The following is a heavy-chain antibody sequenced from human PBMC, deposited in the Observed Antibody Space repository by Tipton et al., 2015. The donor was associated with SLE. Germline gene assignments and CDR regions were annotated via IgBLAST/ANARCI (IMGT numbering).Heavy chain of an antibody. CDR3: AKDYNYDYPDYN. Sequence: TLSLTCAVSGGSISSRSWWSWVRQPPGKGLEWIGEIDHSGSTNYNPSLTSRVSISLDKSRNQFSLRLSSVTAADTAVYYCAKDYNYDYPDYNWGQGTLVTVSS. J-gene: IGHJ4*02. D-gene: IGHD4-17*01. CDR2: IDHSGST. CDR1: GGSISSRSW. V-gene: IGHV4-4*02.